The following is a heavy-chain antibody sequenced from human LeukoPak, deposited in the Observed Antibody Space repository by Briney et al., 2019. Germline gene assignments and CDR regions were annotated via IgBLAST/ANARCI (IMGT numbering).Heavy chain of an antibody. CDR2: IKENGNEQ. D-gene: IGHD1-14*01. J-gene: IGHJ3*02. V-gene: IGHV3-7*01. CDR3: ARGPGDFDASDI. Sequence: PGGSLRLSCEASGFTFTSYWMSWVRQAPGKGPEWEAHIKENGNEQYYADSVKGRFTISRDNVKQSLGLQMNSLRVEDTAVYYCARGPGDFDASDIWGQGTMVTVSS. CDR1: GFTFTSYW.